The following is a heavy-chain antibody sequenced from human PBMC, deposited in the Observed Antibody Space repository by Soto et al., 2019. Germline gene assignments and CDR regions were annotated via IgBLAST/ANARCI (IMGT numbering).Heavy chain of an antibody. CDR2: ISGSGGST. CDR1: GFTFSSYA. V-gene: IGHV3-23*01. J-gene: IGHJ4*02. CDR3: AKDPSIGRDSYYFDY. Sequence: GGSLRLSCAASGFTFSSYAMSWVRQAPGKGLEWVSAISGSGGSTYYADSVKGRFTISRDNSKNTLYLQMNSLRAEDTAVYYCAKDPSIGRDSYYFDYWGQGTLVTVSS.